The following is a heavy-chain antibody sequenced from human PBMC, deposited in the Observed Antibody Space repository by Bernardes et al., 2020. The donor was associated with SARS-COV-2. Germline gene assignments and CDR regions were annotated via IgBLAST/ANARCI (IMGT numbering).Heavy chain of an antibody. CDR1: GFAFNYYG. D-gene: IGHD2-2*01. J-gene: IGHJ4*02. Sequence: GGSLRLSCAASGFAFNYYGVHWVRQAPGKGLEWVASMPYVGSKTYYADSVRGRFTITRDNSKDTVYMQMNSLRPEDTAVYYCAKELGTSNGGFWGQGTLVTVSS. CDR2: MPYVGSKT. V-gene: IGHV3-30*02. CDR3: AKELGTSNGGF.